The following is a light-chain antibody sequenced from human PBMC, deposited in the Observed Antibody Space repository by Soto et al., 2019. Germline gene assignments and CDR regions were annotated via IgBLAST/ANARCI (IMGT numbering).Light chain of an antibody. CDR1: QSVSSSY. CDR3: QHYVNSPPIT. J-gene: IGKJ5*01. V-gene: IGKV3-20*01. CDR2: GVS. Sequence: IVLTQSPGTLPLSPGERATLSCRASQSVSSSYLAWYQQKPGQAPRLLIYGVSSRATGIQDRFSGSGSGTDYTLTNSRLEPEDFAVYYCQHYVNSPPITFCQETRLEIK.